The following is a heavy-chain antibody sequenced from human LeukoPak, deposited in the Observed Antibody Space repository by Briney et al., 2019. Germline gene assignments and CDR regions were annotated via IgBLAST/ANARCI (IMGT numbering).Heavy chain of an antibody. V-gene: IGHV4-34*01. Sequence: KSSETLSLTCGVYGGSLSGYYWSWIRQPPGKGLEWIGEINQSGSTKYNPSLKSRVTISVDMSKNQFSLKLSSVTAADTAVYYCARVVCSSTSCYRYFDYWGQGTLVTVSS. CDR1: GGSLSGYY. D-gene: IGHD2-2*01. CDR2: INQSGST. CDR3: ARVVCSSTSCYRYFDY. J-gene: IGHJ4*02.